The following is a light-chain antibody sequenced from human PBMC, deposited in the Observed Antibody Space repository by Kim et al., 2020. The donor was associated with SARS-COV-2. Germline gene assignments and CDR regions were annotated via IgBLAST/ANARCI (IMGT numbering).Light chain of an antibody. CDR2: GSS. J-gene: IGKJ1*01. V-gene: IGKV3-20*01. Sequence: APGETATLSCRASQTASSSYLAWFQQRPGQPPRLLIYGSSRRATGIPDRFSGSGSGTDFTLTISRLEPEDFAVYYCQQYGRSPWTFAQGTKVDIK. CDR3: QQYGRSPWT. CDR1: QTASSSY.